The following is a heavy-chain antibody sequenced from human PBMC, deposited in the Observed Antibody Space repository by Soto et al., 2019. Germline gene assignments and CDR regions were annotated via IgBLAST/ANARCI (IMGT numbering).Heavy chain of an antibody. D-gene: IGHD2-15*01. J-gene: IGHJ6*03. CDR2: IYYSGST. Sequence: SETLSLTCTVSGGSISSYYWSWIRQPPGKGLEWIGYIYYSGSTNYNPSLKSRVTISVDTSKNQFSLKLSSVTAADTAVYYCARLEVVAATNYMDVWGKGTTVTVSS. CDR1: GGSISSYY. CDR3: ARLEVVAATNYMDV. V-gene: IGHV4-59*08.